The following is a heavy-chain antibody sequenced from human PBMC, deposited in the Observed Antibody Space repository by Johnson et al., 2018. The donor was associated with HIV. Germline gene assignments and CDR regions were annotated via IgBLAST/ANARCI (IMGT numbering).Heavy chain of an antibody. CDR2: INSDGSNT. J-gene: IGHJ3*02. Sequence: VQLVESGGGLVQPGGSLRLSCAASRFSFSSYWMHWVRQAPGKGLVWVSRINSDGSNTNYADSVKGRFTITRDNAENTLYLQMSSLGAEDTAVYYGAKDGAAPSSYGALDIWGQGTMVTVSS. CDR3: AKDGAAPSSYGALDI. CDR1: RFSFSSYW. D-gene: IGHD6-6*01. V-gene: IGHV3-74*01.